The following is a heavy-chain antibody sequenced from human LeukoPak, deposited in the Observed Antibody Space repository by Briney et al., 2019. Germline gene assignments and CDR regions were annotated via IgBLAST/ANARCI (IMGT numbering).Heavy chain of an antibody. D-gene: IGHD4-17*01. V-gene: IGHV5-51*01. Sequence: GESLKISCKASGYKFTNYWIGWVRQMPGKGLERMTIIYPGDSETRYSPSFQGQVTISADKSIGTMYLQWSSLKASDTAIYYCARALRTGQGDYVPVLWGQGTLVIVSS. J-gene: IGHJ4*02. CDR3: ARALRTGQGDYVPVL. CDR2: IYPGDSET. CDR1: GYKFTNYW.